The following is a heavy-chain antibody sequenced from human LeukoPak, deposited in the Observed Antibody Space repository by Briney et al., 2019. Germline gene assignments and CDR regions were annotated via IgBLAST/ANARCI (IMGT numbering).Heavy chain of an antibody. CDR2: IIPIFGTA. CDR3: AGSFYCGGDCYSSHDYYYYMDV. D-gene: IGHD2-21*02. J-gene: IGHJ6*03. Sequence: SVKVSCKASGGTFSSYAISWVRQAPGQGLEWMGGIIPIFGTANYAQKFQGRVTITADESTSTAYMELSSLRSEDTAVYYCAGSFYCGGDCYSSHDYYYYMDVWGKGTTVTISS. V-gene: IGHV1-69*13. CDR1: GGTFSSYA.